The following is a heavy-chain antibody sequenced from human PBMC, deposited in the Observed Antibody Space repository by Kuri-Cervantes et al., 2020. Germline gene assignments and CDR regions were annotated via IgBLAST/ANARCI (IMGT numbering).Heavy chain of an antibody. J-gene: IGHJ4*02. D-gene: IGHD3-10*01. V-gene: IGHV3-21*03. CDR3: ARVKYGSGSYSFDY. CDR2: ISSSSSYI. CDR1: GFTFRTYT. Sequence: GESLKISCEASGFTFRTYTMIWVRQAPGKGLEWVSSISSSSSYIYYADSVKGRFTISRDNAKNSLYPQMNSLRAEDTAVYYCARVKYGSGSYSFDYWGQGTLVTVSS.